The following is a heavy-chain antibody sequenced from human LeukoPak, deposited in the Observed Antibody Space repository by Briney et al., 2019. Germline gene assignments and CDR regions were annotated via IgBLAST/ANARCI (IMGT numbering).Heavy chain of an antibody. V-gene: IGHV4-38-2*01. CDR1: GYSISSGYY. CDR2: IYHSGST. D-gene: IGHD6-6*01. CDR3: ARYPSSIAARLFDP. J-gene: IGHJ5*02. Sequence: PSETLSLTCAVSGYSISSGYYWGWIRQPPGKGLEWIGSIYHSGSTYYNPSLKSRVTISVDTSKNQFSLKLSSVTAADTAVYYCARYPSSIAARLFDPWGQGTLVTVSS.